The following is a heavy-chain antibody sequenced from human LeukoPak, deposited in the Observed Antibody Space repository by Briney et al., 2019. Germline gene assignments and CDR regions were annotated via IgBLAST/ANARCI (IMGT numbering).Heavy chain of an antibody. J-gene: IGHJ4*02. CDR2: INHSGST. CDR1: GGSFSGYY. Sequence: SETLSLTCAVYGGSFSGYYWSWIRQPPGKGLEWIGEINHSGSTNYKSSLKSRVTISVDTSKNQFSLKLSSVTAADTAVYYCARGVDSSGYYYPSWGQGTLVTVSS. D-gene: IGHD3-22*01. V-gene: IGHV4-34*01. CDR3: ARGVDSSGYYYPS.